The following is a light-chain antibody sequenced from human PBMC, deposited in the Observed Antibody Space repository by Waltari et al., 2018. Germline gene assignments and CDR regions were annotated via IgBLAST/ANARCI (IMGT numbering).Light chain of an antibody. Sequence: QSALTQPASVSGSPGQSITISCTGTSSDVGGYNYVSWYQQHPGKAPKLMSYEVSNRPSGVCKRFSGSKSGNTASLTISVLQAEAEAEYYCSSYTSSSSYVFGTGTKVTVL. V-gene: IGLV2-14*01. CDR3: SSYTSSSSYV. CDR1: SSDVGGYNY. J-gene: IGLJ1*01. CDR2: EVS.